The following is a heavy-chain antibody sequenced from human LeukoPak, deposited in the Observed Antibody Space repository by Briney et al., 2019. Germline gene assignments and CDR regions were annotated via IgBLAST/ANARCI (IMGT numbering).Heavy chain of an antibody. J-gene: IGHJ4*02. CDR2: IKQDGSEK. CDR3: AKDLPVLRFLEWLPFD. CDR1: GFTFSNYW. Sequence: PGGSLRLSCAASGFTFSNYWMSWVRQAPGQGLEWVANIKQDGSEKYYVDSVKGRFTISRDNAKNSLYLQMTSLRAEDTAVYYCAKDLPVLRFLEWLPFDWGQGTLVTVSS. D-gene: IGHD3-3*01. V-gene: IGHV3-7*03.